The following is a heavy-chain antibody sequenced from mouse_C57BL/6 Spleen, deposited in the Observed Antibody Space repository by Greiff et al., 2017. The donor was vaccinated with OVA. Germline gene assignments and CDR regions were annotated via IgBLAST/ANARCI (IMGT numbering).Heavy chain of an antibody. CDR3: ARSVGGYYLRGMDY. D-gene: IGHD2-3*01. J-gene: IGHJ4*01. CDR1: GYTFTSYW. V-gene: IGHV1-64*01. CDR2: IHPNSGST. Sequence: QVQLKQPGAELVKPGASVKLSCKASGYTFTSYWMHWVKQRPGQGLEWIGMIHPNSGSTNYNEKFKSKATLTVDKSSSTAYMQLSSLTSEDSAVYYCARSVGGYYLRGMDYWGQGTSVTVSS.